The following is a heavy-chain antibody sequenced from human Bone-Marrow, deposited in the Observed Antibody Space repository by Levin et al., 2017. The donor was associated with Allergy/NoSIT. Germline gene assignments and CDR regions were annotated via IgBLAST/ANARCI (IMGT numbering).Heavy chain of an antibody. D-gene: IGHD6-19*01. CDR1: GFTFSSYS. CDR3: AREDRGSSGWYATD. Sequence: GGSLRLSCAASGFTFSSYSMNWVRQAPGKGLEWVSYISSSSSTIYYADSVKGRFTISRDNAKNSLYLQMNSLRDEDTAVYYCAREDRGSSGWYATDWGQGTLVTVSS. V-gene: IGHV3-48*02. CDR2: ISSSSSTI. J-gene: IGHJ4*02.